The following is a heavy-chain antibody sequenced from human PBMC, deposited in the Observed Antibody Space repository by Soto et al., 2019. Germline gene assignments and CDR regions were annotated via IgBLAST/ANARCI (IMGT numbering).Heavy chain of an antibody. D-gene: IGHD3-16*01. CDR2: IYHNGTT. V-gene: IGHV4-38-2*02. Sequence: SGSLSLGCAASRYRVRRTYDSGWFRQPPGKRLEWIGSIYHNGTTYYNPSLKSRVTISVDTSENQFSLRRSSVRAADTAMYYFARDYDIKIFSALFAPWRQGTLDTV. J-gene: IGHJ5*02. CDR3: ARDYDIKIFSALFAP. CDR1: RYRVRRTYD.